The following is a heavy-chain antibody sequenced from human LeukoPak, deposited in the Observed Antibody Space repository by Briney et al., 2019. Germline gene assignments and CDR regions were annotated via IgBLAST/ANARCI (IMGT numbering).Heavy chain of an antibody. V-gene: IGHV3-33*01. CDR1: GFTFSSYG. J-gene: IGHJ4*02. D-gene: IGHD3-9*01. Sequence: GRSLRLSCAASGFTFSSYGMHWVRQAPGKGLEWVAVIWYDGSNKYYADSVKGRFTISRDNSKNTLYLQMNSLRAEDTAVYYCARTPGTYYDILTGYYDYWGQGTLVTVSS. CDR3: ARTPGTYYDILTGYYDY. CDR2: IWYDGSNK.